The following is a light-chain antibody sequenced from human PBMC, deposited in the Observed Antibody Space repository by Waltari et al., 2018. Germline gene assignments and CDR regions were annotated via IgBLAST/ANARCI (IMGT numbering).Light chain of an antibody. CDR3: QQYSRTPYT. Sequence: DIVMPQSPDSLAVSLGWRATISCKSSRSVFSSSNKKIYLAWYQQKPGPPPTLGIYWASARESGVPDRFSGSGSGTDFTLTISSLQAEDVAVYYCQQYSRTPYTFGQGTKLDIK. CDR1: RSVFSSSNKKIY. J-gene: IGKJ2*01. V-gene: IGKV4-1*01. CDR2: WAS.